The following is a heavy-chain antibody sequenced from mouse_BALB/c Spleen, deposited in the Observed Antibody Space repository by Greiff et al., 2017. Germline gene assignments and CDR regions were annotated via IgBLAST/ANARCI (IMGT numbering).Heavy chain of an antibody. Sequence: EVKLVESGGGLVKPGGSLKLSCAASGFTFSSYAMSWVRQTPEKRLEWVASLSSGGSTYYPDSVKGRFTISRDNARNILYLQMSSLRSEDTAMYYCAREGFITTFDYWGQGTTLTVSS. CDR3: AREGFITTFDY. D-gene: IGHD1-2*01. CDR1: GFTFSSYA. J-gene: IGHJ2*01. V-gene: IGHV5-6-5*01. CDR2: LSSGGST.